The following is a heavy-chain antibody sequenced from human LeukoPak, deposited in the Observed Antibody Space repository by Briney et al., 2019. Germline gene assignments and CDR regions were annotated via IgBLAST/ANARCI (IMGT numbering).Heavy chain of an antibody. Sequence: GGSLRLSCAASGFTFSNHIMNWVRQAPGKGLEWVANIKEDGSEINYVDSVKGRFTISRDNAKNSLYLQMNSVRVDDTAVYYCARDRGYSTFDFWGQGTLVTVSS. D-gene: IGHD4-23*01. V-gene: IGHV3-7*01. CDR3: ARDRGYSTFDF. J-gene: IGHJ4*02. CDR1: GFTFSNHI. CDR2: IKEDGSEI.